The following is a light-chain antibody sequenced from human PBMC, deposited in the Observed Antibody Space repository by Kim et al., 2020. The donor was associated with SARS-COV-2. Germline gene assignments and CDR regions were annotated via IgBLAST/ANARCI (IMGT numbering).Light chain of an antibody. V-gene: IGLV3-1*01. Sequence: SYELTQPPSLSVPPGQTATISCSGEDLSGKFVSWYQQKAGQSPLLVIYKDSRRPSGIRERFSGSNSGGTATLTIGGPQTLDEGDYYCQAGGSGPGEVIFG. CDR3: QAGGSGPGEVI. J-gene: IGLJ2*01. CDR1: DLSGKF. CDR2: KDS.